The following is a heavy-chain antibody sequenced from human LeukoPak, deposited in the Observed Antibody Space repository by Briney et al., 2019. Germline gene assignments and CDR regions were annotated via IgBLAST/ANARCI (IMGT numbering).Heavy chain of an antibody. CDR1: GGSISSGDYY. CDR2: IYYSGST. Sequence: SQTLSLTCTVSGGSISSGDYYWSWIRQPPGKGLEWIGYIYYSGSTYYNPSLKSRVTISVDTSNQFSLKLSSVTAADTAVYYCARANPDYYDSSGYYDYWGQGTLVTVSS. J-gene: IGHJ4*02. V-gene: IGHV4-30-4*01. CDR3: ARANPDYYDSSGYYDY. D-gene: IGHD3-22*01.